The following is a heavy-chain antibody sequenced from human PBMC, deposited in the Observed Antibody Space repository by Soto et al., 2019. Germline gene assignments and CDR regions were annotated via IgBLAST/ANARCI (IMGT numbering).Heavy chain of an antibody. Sequence: QVQLQASGPGLVKPSETLSLTCTVSGGSVSSGSYYWSWIRQPPGKGLEWIGYIYYSGSTSYNPSLKSRVTISVDTSKTQFSLKLSSVTAADTAVYYCARASIAAAGIHYWGQGTLVTVSS. CDR1: GGSVSSGSYY. CDR2: IYYSGST. V-gene: IGHV4-61*01. J-gene: IGHJ4*02. CDR3: ARASIAAAGIHY. D-gene: IGHD6-13*01.